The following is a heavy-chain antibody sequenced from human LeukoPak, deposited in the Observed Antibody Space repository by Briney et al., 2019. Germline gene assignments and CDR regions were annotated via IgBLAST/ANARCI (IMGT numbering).Heavy chain of an antibody. J-gene: IGHJ4*02. V-gene: IGHV3-30*03. CDR3: AREGYYGSGSPPSLYFDY. D-gene: IGHD3-10*01. Sequence: GGSLRLSCAASGFIFSNYGMNWVRQAPGKGLEWVAVTSSDLNVRLYADSVKGRFTISRDNSRSTLYLQMNSLRPEDTAIYYCAREGYYGSGSPPSLYFDYWGQGTLVTVSS. CDR2: TSSDLNVR. CDR1: GFIFSNYG.